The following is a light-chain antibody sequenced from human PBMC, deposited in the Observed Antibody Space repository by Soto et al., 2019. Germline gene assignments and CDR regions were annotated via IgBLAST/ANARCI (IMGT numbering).Light chain of an antibody. CDR2: DAS. J-gene: IGKJ1*01. CDR1: QSVAGRS. CDR3: QQRINWTQT. V-gene: IGKV3-11*01. Sequence: EILLTQSPGTPSLSPGERATLSCRARQSVAGRSLAWYQQKPGQAPRLLMYDASNRATGIPARFSGIGSGTDGSLTLSCLETEDGAVYDGQQRINWTQTFRQGTKVDIK.